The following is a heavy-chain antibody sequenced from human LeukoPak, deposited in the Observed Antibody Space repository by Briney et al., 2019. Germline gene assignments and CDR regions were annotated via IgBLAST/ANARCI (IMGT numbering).Heavy chain of an antibody. D-gene: IGHD2-15*01. CDR3: AIPGKLGYCSGGSCYSFDY. CDR1: GYTFTGYY. J-gene: IGHJ4*02. CDR2: INPNSGGT. V-gene: IGHV1-2*02. Sequence: ASVKVSCKASGYTFTGYYIHWVRQAPGQGLEWMGWINPNSGGTNYAQKFQGRVTMTRDTSISTAYMELSRLRSDDTAVYYCAIPGKLGYCSGGSCYSFDYWGQGTLVTVSS.